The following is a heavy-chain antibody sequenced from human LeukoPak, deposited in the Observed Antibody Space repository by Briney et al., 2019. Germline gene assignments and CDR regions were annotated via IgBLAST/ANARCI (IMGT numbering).Heavy chain of an antibody. Sequence: SSETLSLTCTVSGGSISSYYWSWIRQPPGKGLEWIGYIYYSGSTNYNPSLKSRVTISVDTSKNQFSLKLSSVTAADTAVYYCAGHEEQLVPFDYWGQGTLVTVSS. CDR3: AGHEEQLVPFDY. CDR1: GGSISSYY. J-gene: IGHJ4*02. CDR2: IYYSGST. V-gene: IGHV4-59*08. D-gene: IGHD6-13*01.